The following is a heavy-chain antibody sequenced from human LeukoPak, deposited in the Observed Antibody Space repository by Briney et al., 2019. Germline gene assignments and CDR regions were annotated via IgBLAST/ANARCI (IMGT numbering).Heavy chain of an antibody. Sequence: GGSLRLSCAASGFTFSSYSMSWVRQAPGKGLEWVSSISSSSSYIYYADSVKGRFTISRDNAKNSLYLQMTSLRAEDTAVYYCARLPGIAAAYSNYWGQGTLVTVSS. V-gene: IGHV3-21*01. CDR3: ARLPGIAAAYSNY. J-gene: IGHJ4*02. CDR1: GFTFSSYS. D-gene: IGHD6-13*01. CDR2: ISSSSSYI.